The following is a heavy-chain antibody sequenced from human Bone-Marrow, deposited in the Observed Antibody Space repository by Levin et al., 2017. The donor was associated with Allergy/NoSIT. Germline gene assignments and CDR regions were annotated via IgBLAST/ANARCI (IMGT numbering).Heavy chain of an antibody. V-gene: IGHV4-61*01. CDR3: ARDFDYYYYMDV. CDR2: IDYSGST. CDR1: GASVRSGSNY. Sequence: SQTLSLTCTVSGASVRSGSNYWSWIRQSPGKGLEWIGCIDYSGSTKYNPSLRSRVTISADTSKNQFSLTLNSVTAADTAVYYCARDFDYYYYMDVWGKGTTVTVSS. J-gene: IGHJ6*03.